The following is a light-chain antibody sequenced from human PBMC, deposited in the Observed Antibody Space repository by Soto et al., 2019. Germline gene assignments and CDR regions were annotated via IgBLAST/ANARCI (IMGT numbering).Light chain of an antibody. CDR1: SGHSSYA. CDR3: QTWDTGSVI. CDR2: LNSDGSH. Sequence: QLVLTQSPSASASLGASVKFTCTLSSGHSSYAIAWHQQQPEKGPRYLMKLNSDGSHNKGDGIPDRFSGSSSGAERYLTISGLQSEDEADYYCQTWDTGSVIFGGGTQLTVL. J-gene: IGLJ2*01. V-gene: IGLV4-69*01.